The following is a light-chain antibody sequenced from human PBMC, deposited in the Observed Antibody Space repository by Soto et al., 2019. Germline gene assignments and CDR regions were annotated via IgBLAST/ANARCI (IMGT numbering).Light chain of an antibody. CDR1: QGISNY. Sequence: DIQMTQSPSSLSASVGDRVTITCRASQGISNYLAWYQQKPGKVPKLLIYAASTLQSGVPSRFSGSGSGTDFTLTIRNLQPEEVATYYCQKYNSALYTFGQGTKLEIK. CDR2: AAS. CDR3: QKYNSALYT. J-gene: IGKJ2*01. V-gene: IGKV1-27*01.